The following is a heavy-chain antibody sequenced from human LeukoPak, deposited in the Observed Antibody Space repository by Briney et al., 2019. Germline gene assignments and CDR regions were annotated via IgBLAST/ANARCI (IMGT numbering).Heavy chain of an antibody. CDR2: INPSGGST. CDR3: ARVTPLNYGMDV. CDR1: GYTFTSYC. D-gene: IGHD1-14*01. Sequence: ASVKVSCKASGYTFTSYCMHWVRQAPGQGLEWMGIINPSGGSTSYAQKFQGRVTMTRDTSTSTVYMELSSLRSEDTAVYYCARVTPLNYGMDVWGQGTTVTVSS. J-gene: IGHJ6*02. V-gene: IGHV1-46*01.